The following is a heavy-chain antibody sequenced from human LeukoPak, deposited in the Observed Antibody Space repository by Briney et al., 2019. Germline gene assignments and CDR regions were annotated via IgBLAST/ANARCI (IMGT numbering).Heavy chain of an antibody. CDR3: ATKTPGNYPYDY. CDR1: GYTFTGYY. D-gene: IGHD3-22*01. J-gene: IGHJ4*02. V-gene: IGHV1-2*02. CDR2: IKPNSGGT. Sequence: ASVKVSCKASGYTFTGYYMHWVRQAPGQGLEWMGWIKPNSGGTNYAQKFQGRVTMTRDTSISTAYMELSRLRSDDTAVYYCATKTPGNYPYDYWGQGTLVTVSP.